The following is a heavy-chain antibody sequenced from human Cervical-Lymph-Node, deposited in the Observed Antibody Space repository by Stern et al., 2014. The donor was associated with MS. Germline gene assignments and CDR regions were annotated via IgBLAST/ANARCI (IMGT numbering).Heavy chain of an antibody. CDR1: GFILNTYG. D-gene: IGHD3-22*01. CDR2: IWHDGSNK. Sequence: QVQLVESGGGVVQPGRSLRLSCAASGFILNTYGMHWVRQAPGKRLEWVAMIWHDGSNKIYADSVKGRFTISRDNSKNTLFLQMTSLRAEDTAVYYCARDEYDSAGYFYHWGQGTLVTVSS. CDR3: ARDEYDSAGYFYH. J-gene: IGHJ5*02. V-gene: IGHV3-33*01.